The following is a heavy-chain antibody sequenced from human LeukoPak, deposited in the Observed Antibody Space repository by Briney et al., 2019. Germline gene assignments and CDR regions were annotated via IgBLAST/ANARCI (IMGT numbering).Heavy chain of an antibody. D-gene: IGHD3-10*01. CDR3: ARYGSGSYTFEWFDP. CDR2: ISSSGSTI. V-gene: IGHV3-11*01. CDR1: GFTFSDYH. Sequence: PGGSLRLSCAASGFTFSDYHMSWIRQAPGKGLEWVSYISSSGSTIYYADSVKGRFTISRDNAKNSLYLQMNSLRAEDTAVYYCARYGSGSYTFEWFDPWGQGTLVTVSS. J-gene: IGHJ5*02.